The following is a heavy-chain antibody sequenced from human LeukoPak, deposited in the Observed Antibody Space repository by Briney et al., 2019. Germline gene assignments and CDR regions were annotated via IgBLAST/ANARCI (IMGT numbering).Heavy chain of an antibody. D-gene: IGHD6-25*01. CDR1: GFTLSNYW. V-gene: IGHV3-74*01. CDR3: ARSGWPYYFDY. J-gene: IGHJ4*02. CDR2: LHSDGTST. Sequence: GGSLRLSCAASGFTLSNYWMHWVRHAPGKGLVWVSRLHSDGTSTSYADSVRGRFTISRDNARNTLYLQMNTLRAEDTAVYYCARSGWPYYFDYWGQGTLVTVSS.